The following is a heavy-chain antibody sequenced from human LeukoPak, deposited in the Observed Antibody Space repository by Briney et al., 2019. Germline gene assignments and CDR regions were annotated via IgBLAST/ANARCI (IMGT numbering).Heavy chain of an antibody. CDR3: ARATAQSGRPIDY. CDR2: IIPILGIA. J-gene: IGHJ4*02. Sequence: GASVKVSCKASGGTFSSYAISWVRQAPGQGLEWMGRIIPILGIANYAQKFQGRVTITADKSTSTAYMELSSLRSEDTAVYYCARATAQSGRPIDYWGQGTLVTVSS. D-gene: IGHD2-15*01. V-gene: IGHV1-69*04. CDR1: GGTFSSYA.